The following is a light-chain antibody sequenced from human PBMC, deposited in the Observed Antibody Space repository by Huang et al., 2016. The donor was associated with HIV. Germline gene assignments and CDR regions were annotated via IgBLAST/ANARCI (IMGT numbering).Light chain of an antibody. CDR3: QQYFSTPRT. V-gene: IGKV1-NL1*01. CDR1: QAISNS. J-gene: IGKJ1*01. Sequence: DIQMNQSQSSLSASVGDNVSITCPASQAISNSLIWYQQQPGKAPKLLLYGASRLESGVSSRFKGSGSGTDYTLTISSLQPEDFATYYCQQYFSTPRTFGQGTKVEIK. CDR2: GAS.